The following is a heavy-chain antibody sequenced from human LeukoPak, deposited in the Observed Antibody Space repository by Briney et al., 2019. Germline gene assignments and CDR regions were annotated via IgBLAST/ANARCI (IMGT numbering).Heavy chain of an antibody. D-gene: IGHD6-13*01. V-gene: IGHV4-38-2*02. J-gene: IGHJ6*03. CDR1: GHSISSRYY. CDR3: ARQQQLGPYYNHYMDV. Sequence: PSETLSLTCTVSGHSISSRYYWGWIRQPPGKGLEYIGSIYHSGSTYNNPSLKSRVTLSVDTSKNQISLRLTSVTAADTAVYYCARQQQLGPYYNHYMDVWGKGTTVTISS. CDR2: IYHSGST.